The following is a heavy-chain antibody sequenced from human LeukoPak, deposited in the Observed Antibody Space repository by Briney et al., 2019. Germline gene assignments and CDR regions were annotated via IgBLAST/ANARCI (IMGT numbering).Heavy chain of an antibody. CDR2: INHSGST. CDR1: GFTVSSNY. CDR3: ASRDTATGLD. Sequence: GSLRLSCAASGFTVSSNYMSWVRQAPGKGLEWIGEINHSGSTNYNPSLKSRVTISVDTSKNQFSLKLSSVTAADTAVYYCASRDTATGLDWGQGTLVTVSS. J-gene: IGHJ4*02. V-gene: IGHV4-34*01. D-gene: IGHD5-18*01.